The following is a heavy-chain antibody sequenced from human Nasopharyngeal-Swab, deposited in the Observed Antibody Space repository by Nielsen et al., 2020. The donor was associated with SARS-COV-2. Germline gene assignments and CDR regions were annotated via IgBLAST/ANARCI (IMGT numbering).Heavy chain of an antibody. CDR3: ARDLAVGDTAIADY. Sequence: GESLKISCEASGFTFNNYGMHWVRQAPGKGLEWVAVIWYDGSNKYYADSVKGRFTISRDKSKNTLYLQMNSLRAEDTAVYYCARDLAVGDTAIADYWGQGTLVTVSS. CDR1: GFTFNNYG. J-gene: IGHJ4*02. CDR2: IWYDGSNK. D-gene: IGHD5-18*01. V-gene: IGHV3-33*08.